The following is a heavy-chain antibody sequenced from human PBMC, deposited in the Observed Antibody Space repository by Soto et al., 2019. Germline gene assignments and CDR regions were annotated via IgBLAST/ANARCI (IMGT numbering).Heavy chain of an antibody. CDR3: ARGSSIAGLYYGMDV. CDR2: HYYSGIT. D-gene: IGHD6-6*01. CDR1: GGSISSGGYY. V-gene: IGHV4-31*03. Sequence: QVQLQESGPGLVKPSQTLSLTCTVSGGSISSGGYYWTWIRQHPGKGLEWIGYHYYSGITYYNPSIKSRATLSLHTSKNQFSPKLRSVTAAGTAVYYCARGSSIAGLYYGMDVWGQGTTVTVSS. J-gene: IGHJ6*02.